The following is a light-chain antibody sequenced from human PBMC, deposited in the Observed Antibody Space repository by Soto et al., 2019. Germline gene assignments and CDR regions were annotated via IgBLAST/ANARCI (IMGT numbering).Light chain of an antibody. V-gene: IGKV1-27*01. Sequence: DIQMTQSPASLSASLGDRVTITCRASQGIANYLAWYQHKPGKVPNLLIYAASTLQSGVPSRFSGGGSGTDFTLTISSLQPEDVETYYCQKYNSDPRTFGQGTKVDIK. J-gene: IGKJ1*01. CDR2: AAS. CDR1: QGIANY. CDR3: QKYNSDPRT.